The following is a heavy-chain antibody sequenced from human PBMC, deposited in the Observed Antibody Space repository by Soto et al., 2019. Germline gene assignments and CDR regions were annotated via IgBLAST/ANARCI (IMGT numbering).Heavy chain of an antibody. V-gene: IGHV3-30-3*01. Sequence: GGSLRLSCAASGFTFSSYAMHWARQAPGKGLEWVAVISYAGSNKYYADSVKGRFTISRDNSKNTLYLQMNSLRAEDTAVYYCARDQVFYYDSSGDHDAFDIWGQGTMVTVSS. CDR1: GFTFSSYA. CDR3: ARDQVFYYDSSGDHDAFDI. D-gene: IGHD3-22*01. J-gene: IGHJ3*02. CDR2: ISYAGSNK.